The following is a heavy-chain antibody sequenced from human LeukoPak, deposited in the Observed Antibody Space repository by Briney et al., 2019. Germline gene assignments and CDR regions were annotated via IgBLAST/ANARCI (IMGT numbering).Heavy chain of an antibody. V-gene: IGHV4-38-2*02. CDR3: ARIAVADRYFDY. D-gene: IGHD6-19*01. CDR1: GYSISTDYY. J-gene: IGHJ4*02. Sequence: SETLSLTCTVSGYSISTDYYWGWIRQPPGKGLEWIGSIYYSGSTYYNPSLKSRVTISVDTSKNQFSLKLSSVTAADTAVYYCARIAVADRYFDYWGQGTLVTVSS. CDR2: IYYSGST.